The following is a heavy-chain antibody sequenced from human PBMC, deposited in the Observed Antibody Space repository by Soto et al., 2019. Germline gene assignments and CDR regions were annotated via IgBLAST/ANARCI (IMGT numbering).Heavy chain of an antibody. CDR2: IFSSGTT. J-gene: IGHJ6*02. CDR1: GDSIGSGNKY. CDR3: ASSSLYGMDV. V-gene: IGHV4-30-4*01. Sequence: SEPLSLTCTVPGDSIGSGNKYWSWIRQAPGKGLEWIGYIFSSGTTYYNPSLKSRLTMSIDTSKNQFSLKVGSATAADTAVYYCASSSLYGMDVWGQGTTVTVSS.